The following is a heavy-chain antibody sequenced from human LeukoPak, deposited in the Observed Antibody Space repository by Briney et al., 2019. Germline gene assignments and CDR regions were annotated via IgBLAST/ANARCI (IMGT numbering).Heavy chain of an antibody. J-gene: IGHJ3*02. CDR1: GGSISSYY. CDR2: IYYSGST. D-gene: IGHD1-26*01. CDR3: ARESEGSYRIGALDI. V-gene: IGHV4-59*01. Sequence: SETLSLTCTVSGGSISSYYWNWIRQPPGKGLEWIGYIYYSGSTNYNPSLKSRVTISVDTSKNQFSLKLSSVTAADTAVYYCARESEGSYRIGALDIWGQGTMVTVSS.